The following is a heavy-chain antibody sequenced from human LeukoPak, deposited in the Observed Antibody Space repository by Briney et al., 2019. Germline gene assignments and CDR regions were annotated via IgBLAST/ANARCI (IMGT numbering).Heavy chain of an antibody. Sequence: GGSLRLSCAASGFTFSSYSMNWVRQAPGKGLEWVSSISSSSYIHYADSVKGRFTISRDNAKNSLYLQMNSLRAEDTAVYYCARVSRVGASSEFDYWGQGTLVTVSS. D-gene: IGHD1-26*01. CDR1: GFTFSSYS. CDR2: ISSSSYI. CDR3: ARVSRVGASSEFDY. J-gene: IGHJ4*02. V-gene: IGHV3-21*01.